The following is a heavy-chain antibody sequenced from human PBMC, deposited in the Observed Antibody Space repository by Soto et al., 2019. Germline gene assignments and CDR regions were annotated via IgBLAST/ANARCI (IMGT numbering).Heavy chain of an antibody. D-gene: IGHD5-12*01. V-gene: IGHV3-11*06. CDR2: ISSSSSYT. Sequence: GGSLRLSCAASGFTFSDYYMSWIRQAPGKGLEWVSYISSSSSYTNYADSVKGRFTISRDNAKNSLYLQMNSLRAEDTAVYYCARGSIVEMATITPFDYWGQGTLVTVSS. CDR3: ARGSIVEMATITPFDY. CDR1: GFTFSDYY. J-gene: IGHJ4*02.